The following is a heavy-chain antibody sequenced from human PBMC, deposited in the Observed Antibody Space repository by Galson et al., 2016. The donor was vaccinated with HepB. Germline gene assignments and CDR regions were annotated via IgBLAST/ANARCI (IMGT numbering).Heavy chain of an antibody. J-gene: IGHJ1*01. CDR1: GLILSNSA. CDR2: MSDSGGST. Sequence: SLRLPCAASGLILSNSAMSWVRQAPGKGLEWVSAMSDSGGSTCYADSVKGRFTISRDNSKNTLYLQMNSLGAEDTAIYYCAVRYSSIWYFQHWGRGTLVSVSS. CDR3: AVRYSSIWYFQH. V-gene: IGHV3-23*01. D-gene: IGHD6-13*01.